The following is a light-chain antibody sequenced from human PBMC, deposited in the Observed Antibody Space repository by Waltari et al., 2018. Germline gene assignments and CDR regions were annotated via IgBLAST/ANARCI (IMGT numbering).Light chain of an antibody. J-gene: IGLJ3*02. CDR2: NTN. Sequence: QSVLTQPPSVSGTPGQSVTISCSGSFSKIRSTSVNWYQQLPGTSPRLLIYNTNQGPSGVPHRFSASKSGTSASLAITGLQSEDEAYYYCAAWDDSLGAVFGGGTKLTVL. CDR3: AAWDDSLGAV. CDR1: FSKIRSTS. V-gene: IGLV1-44*01.